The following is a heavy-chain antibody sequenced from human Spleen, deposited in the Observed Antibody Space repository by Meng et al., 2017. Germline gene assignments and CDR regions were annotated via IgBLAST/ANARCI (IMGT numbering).Heavy chain of an antibody. Sequence: QVPLQESGPGLVKPSGTLYLTCAVSGGSISSSNWGSWVRQSPGKGLEWIGEIYDGGSTNYNPSLKSRVTISVDKSKNQFSLKLSSVTAADTAVYYCARVGSSSWFIADWGQGTLVTVSS. V-gene: IGHV4-4*02. CDR3: ARVGSSSWFIAD. CDR2: IYDGGST. D-gene: IGHD6-13*01. CDR1: GGSISSSNW. J-gene: IGHJ4*02.